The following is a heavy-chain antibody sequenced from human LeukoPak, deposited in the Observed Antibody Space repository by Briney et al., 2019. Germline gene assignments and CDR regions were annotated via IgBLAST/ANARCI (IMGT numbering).Heavy chain of an antibody. CDR1: GFTFSSYA. J-gene: IGHJ4*02. CDR2: ISANDDST. V-gene: IGHV3-23*01. Sequence: GGSLRLSRAASGFTFSSYAMSWVRQAPGKGLEWVSAISANDDSTYYADSVKGRFTISRDNSKNTLYLQMDSLRAEDSAVYYCAKYYEILTGSLPQAHDYWGQGTLVSVSS. D-gene: IGHD3-9*01. CDR3: AKYYEILTGSLPQAHDY.